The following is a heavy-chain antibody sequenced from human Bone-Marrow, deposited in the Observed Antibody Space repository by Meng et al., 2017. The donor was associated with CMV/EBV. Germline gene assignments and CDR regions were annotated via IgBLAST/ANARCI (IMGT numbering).Heavy chain of an antibody. D-gene: IGHD4/OR15-4a*01. Sequence: GSLRLSCTVSGGSISSYYWSWIRQPPGKGLEWIGYIYYSGSTNCNPSLKSRVTISVDTSKNQFSLKLSSVTAADTAVYYCAGSLRAFDIWGQGTMVTVSS. CDR1: GGSISSYY. J-gene: IGHJ3*02. CDR2: IYYSGST. V-gene: IGHV4-59*01. CDR3: AGSLRAFDI.